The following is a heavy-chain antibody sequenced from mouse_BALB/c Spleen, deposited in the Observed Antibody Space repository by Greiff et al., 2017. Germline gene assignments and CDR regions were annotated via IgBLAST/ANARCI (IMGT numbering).Heavy chain of an antibody. CDR1: GFTFSSFG. D-gene: IGHD4-1*01. CDR2: ISSGSSTI. J-gene: IGHJ2*01. CDR3: ARSLTGTGYFDY. Sequence: EVMLVESGGGLVQPGGSRKLSCAASGFTFSSFGMHWVRQAPEKGLEWVAYISSGSSTIYYADTVKGRFTISRDNPKNTLFLQMTSLRSEDTAMYYCARSLTGTGYFDYWGQGTTLTVSS. V-gene: IGHV5-17*02.